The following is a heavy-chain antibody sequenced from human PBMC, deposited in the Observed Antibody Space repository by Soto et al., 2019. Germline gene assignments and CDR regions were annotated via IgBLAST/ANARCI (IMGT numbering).Heavy chain of an antibody. CDR1: GFTFSDYY. D-gene: IGHD6-6*01. V-gene: IGHV3-11*06. CDR3: ARDRVAARDFDY. Sequence: SLRLSCSASGFTFSDYYMSWIRQAPGKGLEWVSYISSSSSYTNYADSVKGRFTISRDNAKNSLYLQMNSLRAEDTAEYYCARDRVAARDFDYWGQGTLVTVSS. CDR2: ISSSSSYT. J-gene: IGHJ4*02.